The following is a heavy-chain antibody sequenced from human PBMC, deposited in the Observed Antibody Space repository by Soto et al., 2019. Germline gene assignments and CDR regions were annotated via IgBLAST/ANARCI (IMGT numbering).Heavy chain of an antibody. D-gene: IGHD1-26*01. CDR2: ISAYNGNT. Sequence: QVQLVQSGAEVKKPEASVKVSCKASGYNFNSYTISWVRQAPGQGLEWMGRISAYNGNTNYAQKLQGRVTMTTDTSTSTAYMELRSLRSDDTAVYHWARVVGALGHWFDPWGQGTLVTVSS. CDR3: ARVVGALGHWFDP. CDR1: GYNFNSYT. J-gene: IGHJ5*02. V-gene: IGHV1-18*01.